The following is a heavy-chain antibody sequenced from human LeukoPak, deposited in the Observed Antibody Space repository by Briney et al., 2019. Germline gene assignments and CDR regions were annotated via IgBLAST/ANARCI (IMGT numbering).Heavy chain of an antibody. D-gene: IGHD3-10*01. CDR1: GFPFSIYA. J-gene: IGHJ4*02. CDR3: AKDRRGVFDF. Sequence: QTGGSLRLSCAASGFPFSIYAMTWVRQAPGKGLEWVSAITGSGDYTYYTDSVEGRVTISRDNSKNTVYLQMNSLRVEDTAVYYCAKDRRGVFDFWGQGTLVTVSS. CDR2: ITGSGDYT. V-gene: IGHV3-23*01.